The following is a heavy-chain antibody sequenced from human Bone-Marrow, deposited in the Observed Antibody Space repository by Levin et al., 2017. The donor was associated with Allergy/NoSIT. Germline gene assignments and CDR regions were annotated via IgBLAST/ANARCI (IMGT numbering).Heavy chain of an antibody. D-gene: IGHD6-19*01. Sequence: GESLKISCAASGFTVSSHYMSWVRQAPGKGLEWVSVIYSGGSTYYADSVKGRFTISRDNSKNTLYLQMNSLRAEDTAVYYCARDTVAGPGGDYWGQGTLVTVSS. CDR3: ARDTVAGPGGDY. J-gene: IGHJ4*02. CDR1: GFTVSSHY. V-gene: IGHV3-66*01. CDR2: IYSGGST.